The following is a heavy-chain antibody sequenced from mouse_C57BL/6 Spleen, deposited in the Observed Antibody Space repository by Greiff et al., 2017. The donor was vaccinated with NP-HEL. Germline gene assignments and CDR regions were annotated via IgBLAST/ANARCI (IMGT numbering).Heavy chain of an antibody. Sequence: QVQLKQPGAELVKPGASVKLSCKASGYTFTSYWMHWVKQRPGRGLEWIGRIDPNSGGTKYNEKFKSKATLTVDKPSSTAYMQLSSLTSEDSAVYYCARGYYGSSYVRKNYYAMDYWGQGTSVTVSS. CDR1: GYTFTSYW. CDR2: IDPNSGGT. D-gene: IGHD1-1*01. CDR3: ARGYYGSSYVRKNYYAMDY. V-gene: IGHV1-72*01. J-gene: IGHJ4*01.